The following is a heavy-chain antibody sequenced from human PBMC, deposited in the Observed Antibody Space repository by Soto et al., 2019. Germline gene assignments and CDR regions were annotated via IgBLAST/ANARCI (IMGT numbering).Heavy chain of an antibody. CDR2: ISGSGGST. V-gene: IGHV3-23*01. CDR1: GFTFSSYA. D-gene: IGHD4-4*01. CDR3: ARYLTLMTPVHYMDV. Sequence: GGSLRLSCAASGFTFSSYAMSWVRQAPGKGLEWVSAISGSGGSTYYADSVKGRFTISRDNSKNTLYLQMNSLRAEDTAVYYCARYLTLMTPVHYMDVWGKGTTVTVSS. J-gene: IGHJ6*03.